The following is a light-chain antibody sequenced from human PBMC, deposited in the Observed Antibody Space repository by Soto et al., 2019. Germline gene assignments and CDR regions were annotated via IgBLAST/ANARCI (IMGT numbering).Light chain of an antibody. V-gene: IGKV1-27*01. J-gene: IGKJ4*01. Sequence: DIQMTQSASSLSASVGDRVTITCRASQGISNYLAWYQQKPGKVPKLLIYAASTLQSGVPSRFSGSGSGTDFTLTISSLPPEDVATYYCQKYNSPPLTFGGGTKVEVK. CDR3: QKYNSPPLT. CDR2: AAS. CDR1: QGISNY.